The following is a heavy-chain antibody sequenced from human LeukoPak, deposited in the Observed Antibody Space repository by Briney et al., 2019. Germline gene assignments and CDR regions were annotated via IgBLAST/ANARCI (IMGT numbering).Heavy chain of an antibody. D-gene: IGHD1-26*01. J-gene: IGHJ3*02. V-gene: IGHV3-7*03. Sequence: GGSLRLSCTNSGPTFNRDWMGWLRQAPGKGLEWLAHIKPDESRIFYADSVKGRFALSRDNAKNSVHLQMNSLRAEDTAVYFCARLILWETSNAFDIWGQGTMVTVSS. CDR2: IKPDESRI. CDR3: ARLILWETSNAFDI. CDR1: GPTFNRDW.